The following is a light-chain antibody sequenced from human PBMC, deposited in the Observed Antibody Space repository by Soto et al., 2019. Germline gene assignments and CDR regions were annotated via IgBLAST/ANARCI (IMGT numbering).Light chain of an antibody. V-gene: IGLV2-14*01. CDR3: SSYTSFSTYV. J-gene: IGLJ1*01. CDR1: SSDVGGYNY. CDR2: EVS. Sequence: SALTRPASLSVSPGRAVTLTCPETSSDVGGYNYVSWYQQHPGKAPKLMIYEVSNRPSGVSNRFSGSKSDNTASLTISGLQAEDEADYYCSSYTSFSTYVFGTGPKGHRP.